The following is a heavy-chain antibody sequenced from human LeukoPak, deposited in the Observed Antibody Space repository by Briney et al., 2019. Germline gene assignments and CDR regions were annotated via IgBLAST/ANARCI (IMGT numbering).Heavy chain of an antibody. CDR3: AKVDSGIVATGSPYFDY. V-gene: IGHV3-23*01. D-gene: IGHD6-13*01. Sequence: GGSLRLSCAASGFTFSNYAMSWVRQAPGKGLEWVSSLSGSGGSTYHADSVKGRFTISRDNSKNTLYLQMNSLRAEDTAVYYCAKVDSGIVATGSPYFDYWGQGTLVTVS. J-gene: IGHJ4*02. CDR2: LSGSGGST. CDR1: GFTFSNYA.